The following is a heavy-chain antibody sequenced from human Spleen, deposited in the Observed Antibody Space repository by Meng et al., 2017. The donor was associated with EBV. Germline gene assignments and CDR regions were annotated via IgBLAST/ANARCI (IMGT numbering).Heavy chain of an antibody. CDR3: ARHYCTGGVCHYYFDS. CDR2: ISSSSNYI. Sequence: EVQLVECGXXXXXPXXAXXRSCGASGFTFSSYSLNWGPQAPGKGLEWVSSISSSSNYIYYADSVKGRFTISRDNAKNSLYLQMNSLRAEDTAVYYCARHYCTGGVCHYYFDSWGQGTLVTVSS. J-gene: IGHJ4*02. D-gene: IGHD2-8*02. V-gene: IGHV3-21*01. CDR1: GFTFSSYS.